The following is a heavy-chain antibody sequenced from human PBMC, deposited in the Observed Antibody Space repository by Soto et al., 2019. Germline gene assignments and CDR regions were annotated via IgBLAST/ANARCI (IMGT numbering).Heavy chain of an antibody. CDR1: GFTFSSHA. D-gene: IGHD2-15*01. CDR2: ISAGSEGA. V-gene: IGHV3-23*01. Sequence: EVQLLESGGGLVQPGGALRLSCAASGFTFSSHAMSWVRQAPGKGLEWISSISAGSEGAYYADSVKGRFTISRDNSNNTLYLQMNSLRAAATAVYYCARDLWWYLHWGQGTLVTVSS. J-gene: IGHJ4*02. CDR3: ARDLWWYLH.